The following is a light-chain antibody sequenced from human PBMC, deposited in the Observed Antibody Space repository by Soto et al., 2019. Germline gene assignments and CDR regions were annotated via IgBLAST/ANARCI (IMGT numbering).Light chain of an antibody. CDR3: ISYTGTTTLVV. CDR1: SSDVGGYNY. CDR2: EVT. V-gene: IGLV2-14*01. J-gene: IGLJ2*01. Sequence: QSALTQPASVSGSPGRSITISCTGASSDVGGYNYVSWYQQHPGKAPKLMIYEVTNRPSGVSDRFSGSKSGNTASLTISGLQAEDEADYYCISYTGTTTLVVFGGGTKVTVL.